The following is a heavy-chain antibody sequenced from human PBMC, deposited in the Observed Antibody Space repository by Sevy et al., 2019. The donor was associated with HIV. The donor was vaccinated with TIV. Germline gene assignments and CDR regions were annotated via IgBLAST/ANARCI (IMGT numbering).Heavy chain of an antibody. CDR2: VYYTGGT. V-gene: IGHV4-59*08. CDR1: GGSINSDH. J-gene: IGHJ3*02. Sequence: SETLSLTCTVTGGSINSDHWNWIRQPPGKGLEWIGYVYYTGGTNYNPSLKNRVTISVDRTKNQFSLKLTSVTAADTAVYYCARRNDFDIWGQGTMVTVSS. CDR3: ARRNDFDI.